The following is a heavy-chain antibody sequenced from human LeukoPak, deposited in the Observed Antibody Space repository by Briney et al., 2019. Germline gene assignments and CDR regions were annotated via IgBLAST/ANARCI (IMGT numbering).Heavy chain of an antibody. V-gene: IGHV3-23*01. CDR2: ISGSGGST. J-gene: IGHJ6*03. Sequence: GGSLRLSCAASGFTFSSYAMNWVRQAPGKGLEGVSAISGSGGSTYYADSVKGRFTISRDNSKNTLYLQMNSLTADDTAVYYCAKGLCTSCYYIDVWGKDTSVSVSS. CDR1: GFTFSSYA. CDR3: AKGLCTSCYYIDV. D-gene: IGHD2-2*01.